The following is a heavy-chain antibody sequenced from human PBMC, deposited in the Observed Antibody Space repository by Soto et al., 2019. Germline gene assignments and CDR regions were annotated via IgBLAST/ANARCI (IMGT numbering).Heavy chain of an antibody. CDR3: ASSCPTVTTPCWYFDL. CDR1: GGTFSSYA. CDR2: IIPIFGTA. D-gene: IGHD4-4*01. V-gene: IGHV1-69*01. Sequence: QVQLVQSGAEVKKPGSSVKVSCKASGGTFSSYAISWVRQAPGQGLEWMGGIIPIFGTANYAQKFQGRVTITADESTSTAYMELSSLRYEDTAVYYCASSCPTVTTPCWYFDLWGRGTLVTVSS. J-gene: IGHJ2*01.